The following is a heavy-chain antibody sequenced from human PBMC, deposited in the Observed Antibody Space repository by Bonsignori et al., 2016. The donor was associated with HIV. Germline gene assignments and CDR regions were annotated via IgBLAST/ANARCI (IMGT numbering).Heavy chain of an antibody. V-gene: IGHV4-38-2*01. CDR3: ARHGGNDFWSGYYTNDAFDI. J-gene: IGHJ3*02. D-gene: IGHD3-3*01. CDR2: IYHSGRA. Sequence: WIRQPPGKGLEWIGSIYHSGRAYYNPSLKRRVTISVDTSKNQFSLKLSSVTAADTAVYYCARHGGNDFWSGYYTNDAFDIWGQGDNGHRLL.